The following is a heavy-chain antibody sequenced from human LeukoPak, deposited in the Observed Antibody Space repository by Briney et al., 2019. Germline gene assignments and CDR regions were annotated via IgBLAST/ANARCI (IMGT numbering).Heavy chain of an antibody. V-gene: IGHV1-18*01. D-gene: IGHD3-10*01. J-gene: IGHJ3*02. CDR2: ISAYNGNT. CDR3: ARDGSLITIDAFDI. Sequence: GASVKVSCKASGYTFTSYGISWVRQAPGQGLEWMGWISAYNGNTNYAQKLQGRVTMTTDTSTSTAYMELRSLRSDDTAVYYRARDGSLITIDAFDIWGQGTMVTVSS. CDR1: GYTFTSYG.